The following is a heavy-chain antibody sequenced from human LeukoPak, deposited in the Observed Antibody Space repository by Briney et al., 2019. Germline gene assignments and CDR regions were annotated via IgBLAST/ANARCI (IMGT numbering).Heavy chain of an antibody. CDR2: ISTSSSYI. Sequence: GGSLRLSCVVSGFNFNAYGMHWVRQAPGKGLEWVSFISTSSSYIYYADSVKGRFTISRDNARNSLYLQMNSLRAEDTAVYYCARRVGRYFGERAYYYNYMDVWGSGATVTISS. V-gene: IGHV3-21*01. J-gene: IGHJ6*03. CDR1: GFNFNAYG. D-gene: IGHD3-10*01. CDR3: ARRVGRYFGERAYYYNYMDV.